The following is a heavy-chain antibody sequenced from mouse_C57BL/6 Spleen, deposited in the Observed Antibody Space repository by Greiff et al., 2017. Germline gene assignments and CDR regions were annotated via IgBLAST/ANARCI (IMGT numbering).Heavy chain of an antibody. CDR3: ARGRYGAGGFAY. Sequence: QVQLQESGAELVKPGASVKISCKASGYAFSSYWMHWVKQRPGKGLEWVGQICPGDGDTNYTGTVKGRATLTADKSSSTACLQLSSLTSEDSAVDFCARGRYGAGGFAYWGQGTLVTVSA. CDR1: GYAFSSYW. CDR2: ICPGDGDT. D-gene: IGHD2-14*01. J-gene: IGHJ3*01. V-gene: IGHV1-80*01.